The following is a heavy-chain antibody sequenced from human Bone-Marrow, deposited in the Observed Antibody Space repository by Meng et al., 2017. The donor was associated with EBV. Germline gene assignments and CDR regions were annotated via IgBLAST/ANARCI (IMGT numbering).Heavy chain of an antibody. CDR1: GYTFSTYA. V-gene: IGHV1-3*01. J-gene: IGHJ5*02. D-gene: IGHD3-22*01. CDR3: ARDSSGDSRNFDP. Sequence: QVQLVKSGDEVKKPGASVKVSCKASGYTFSTYAIHWVRQAPGQRLEWMGWINVGNGDTKYSQKLQGRVTITRDTSASTAYMELRSLRSEDTAVYYCARDSSGDSRNFDPWGQGTLVTVSS. CDR2: INVGNGDT.